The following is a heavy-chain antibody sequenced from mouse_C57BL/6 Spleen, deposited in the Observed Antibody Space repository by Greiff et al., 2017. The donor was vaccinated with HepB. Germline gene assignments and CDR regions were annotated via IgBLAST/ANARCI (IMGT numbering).Heavy chain of an antibody. CDR2: ISNLAYSI. CDR1: GFTFSDYG. V-gene: IGHV5-15*01. Sequence: EVNVVESGGGLVQPGGSLKLSCAASGFTFSDYGMAWVRQAPRKGPEWVAFISNLAYSIYYADTVTGRFTISRENAKNTLYLEMSSLRSEDTAMYYCARHYGSSYEGYLDYWGQGTTLTVAS. CDR3: ARHYGSSYEGYLDY. J-gene: IGHJ2*01. D-gene: IGHD1-1*01.